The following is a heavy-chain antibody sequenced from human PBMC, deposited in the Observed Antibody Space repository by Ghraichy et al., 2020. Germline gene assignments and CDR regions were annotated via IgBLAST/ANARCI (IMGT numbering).Heavy chain of an antibody. CDR3: AKGGYSHAMDV. CDR2: VDNYGSET. D-gene: IGHD2-15*01. V-gene: IGHV3-74*01. Sequence: GESLNISCAASGFTLRAYWMYCVRQVPGRGLEWVSGVDNYGSETTYADSVKGRFTISRDNAQNMVYLQMSSLRVEDTAVYYCAKGGYSHAMDVWGQGTTVTVSS. CDR1: GFTLRAYW. J-gene: IGHJ6*02.